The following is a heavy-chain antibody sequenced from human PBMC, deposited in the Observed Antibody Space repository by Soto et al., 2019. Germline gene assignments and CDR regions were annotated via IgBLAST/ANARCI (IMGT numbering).Heavy chain of an antibody. Sequence: SETLSLTCTVSGGSISSYYWSWIRQPAGKGLEWIGRIYTSGSTNYNPSLKSRVTMSVDTSKNQFSLNLSSVTAAADTAVYYCARDRITLANDAFDIWGQGTMVT. D-gene: IGHD3-10*01. CDR1: GGSISSYY. CDR3: ARDRITLANDAFDI. J-gene: IGHJ3*02. CDR2: IYTSGST. V-gene: IGHV4-4*07.